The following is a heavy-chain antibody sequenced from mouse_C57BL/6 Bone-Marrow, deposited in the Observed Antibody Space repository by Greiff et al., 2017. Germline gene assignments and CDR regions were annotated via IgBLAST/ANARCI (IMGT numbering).Heavy chain of an antibody. V-gene: IGHV1-69*01. CDR1: GYTFTGYW. J-gene: IGHJ3*01. CDR2: IDPSDSYT. D-gene: IGHD1-1*01. Sequence: QVQLQQPGAELVMPGASVKLSCKASGYTFTGYWMHWVKQRPGQGLEWIGEIDPSDSYTNYNQKFKGKSTLTVDKSSSTAYMQLSSLTSEDSAVYYCASYYYGSSPLAYWGQGTLVTVSA. CDR3: ASYYYGSSPLAY.